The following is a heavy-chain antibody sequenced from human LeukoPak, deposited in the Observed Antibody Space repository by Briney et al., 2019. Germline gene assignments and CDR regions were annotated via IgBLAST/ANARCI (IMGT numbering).Heavy chain of an antibody. CDR3: AADPNFWSGYYEETQFDP. CDR1: GFTFISSA. J-gene: IGHJ5*02. V-gene: IGHV1-58*02. Sequence: GASVKVSCKASGFTFISSAMQWVRQARGQRLEWIGWIVVGSGNTNYAQKFQERVTITRDMSTSTAYMELSSLRSEDTAVYYCAADPNFWSGYYEETQFDPWGQGTLVTVSS. CDR2: IVVGSGNT. D-gene: IGHD3-3*01.